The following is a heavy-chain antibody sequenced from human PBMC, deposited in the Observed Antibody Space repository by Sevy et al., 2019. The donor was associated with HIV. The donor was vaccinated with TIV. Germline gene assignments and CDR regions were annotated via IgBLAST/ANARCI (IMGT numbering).Heavy chain of an antibody. V-gene: IGHV1-24*01. CDR1: GYTLTELS. CDR3: ATTKDYYDSSGYPFDY. CDR2: FDPEDDET. Sequence: ASVKVSCKVSGYTLTELSMHWVRQAPGKGLEWMGTFDPEDDETLYAQKFQGRVTMTEDTSTDIAYMELSSLRSEDTAVDYCATTKDYYDSSGYPFDYWGQGTLVTVSS. J-gene: IGHJ4*02. D-gene: IGHD3-22*01.